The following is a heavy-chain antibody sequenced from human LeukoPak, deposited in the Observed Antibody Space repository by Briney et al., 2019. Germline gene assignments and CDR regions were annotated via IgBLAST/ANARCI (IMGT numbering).Heavy chain of an antibody. J-gene: IGHJ6*02. Sequence: GASVKVSCKASGYTFTGYYMHWVRQAPGQGLEWMGWINPNSGGTNYAQKFQGRVTMTRDTSISTAYMELSRLRSDDTAVYYCARDARLALLTSYYYYGMDVWGQGTTVTVSS. CDR3: ARDARLALLTSYYYYGMDV. CDR2: INPNSGGT. D-gene: IGHD2-21*02. CDR1: GYTFTGYY. V-gene: IGHV1-2*02.